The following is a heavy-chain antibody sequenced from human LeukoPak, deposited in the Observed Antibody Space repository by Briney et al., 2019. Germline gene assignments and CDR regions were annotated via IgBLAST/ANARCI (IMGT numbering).Heavy chain of an antibody. V-gene: IGHV3-23*01. D-gene: IGHD2-2*01. J-gene: IGHJ4*02. Sequence: GGSLRHSCADCGLTFSNCAMSWVGQAPGKGLEWVPAVCGSGSDTYYADSVKGRFTISRDNSKNTLYLQMNSLRAEDTAIYYCAKPHRRNRAYHSPFDSWGQGTLVTVSS. CDR2: VCGSGSDT. CDR1: GLTFSNCA. CDR3: AKPHRRNRAYHSPFDS.